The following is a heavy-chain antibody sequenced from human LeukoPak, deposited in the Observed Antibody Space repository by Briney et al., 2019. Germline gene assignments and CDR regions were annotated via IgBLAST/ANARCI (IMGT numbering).Heavy chain of an antibody. J-gene: IGHJ4*02. CDR3: ARDSSTSSFDY. D-gene: IGHD2-2*01. CDR1: GFTVSSKY. V-gene: IGHV3-66*02. CDR2: IYSGGST. Sequence: GGCLRLSCAASGFTVSSKYMSWVRQATGKVREWGLVIYSGGSTYDAESVKGRFIISRDNSKNALYIQMNSLRAEDAAVYYCARDSSTSSFDYWGQGTLVTVSS.